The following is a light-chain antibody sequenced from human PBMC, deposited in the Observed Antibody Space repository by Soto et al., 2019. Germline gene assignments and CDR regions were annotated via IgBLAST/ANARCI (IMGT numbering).Light chain of an antibody. J-gene: IGKJ4*01. CDR1: ESVSNNY. Sequence: EIVLTQSPATLFLSPGERATLSCMASESVSNNYLAWYQQKPGQPPRLLIYGASTRATDIPDRFTGSVSGTDFTLTISSLKPEDFAVYYCQQFGTSPLTFGGGTKVEIK. V-gene: IGKV3-20*01. CDR3: QQFGTSPLT. CDR2: GAS.